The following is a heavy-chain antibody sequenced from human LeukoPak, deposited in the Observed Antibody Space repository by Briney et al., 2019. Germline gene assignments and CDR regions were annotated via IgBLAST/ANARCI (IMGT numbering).Heavy chain of an antibody. CDR1: GYTLTELS. D-gene: IGHD4-23*01. CDR2: FDPEDGET. J-gene: IGHJ3*02. V-gene: IGHV1-24*01. Sequence: ASVKVSCKVSGYTLTELSAHWVRQAPGKGLEWMGGFDPEDGETIYAQKFQGRVTMTEDTSTDTAYMELSSLRSEDTAVYYCATPRKVVTRDAFDIWGQGTMVTVSS. CDR3: ATPRKVVTRDAFDI.